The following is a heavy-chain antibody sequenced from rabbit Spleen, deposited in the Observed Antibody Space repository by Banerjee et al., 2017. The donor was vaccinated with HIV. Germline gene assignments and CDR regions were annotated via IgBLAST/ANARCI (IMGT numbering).Heavy chain of an antibody. J-gene: IGHJ4*01. V-gene: IGHV1S40*01. CDR3: ARSTGYDGYDYSTNLNL. D-gene: IGHD6-1*01. CDR1: GFSFSSGYY. CDR2: IDNGDGST. Sequence: QQLVESGGGLVKPGASLTLTCKASGFSFSSGYYMSWVRQAPGKGLEWIACIDNGDGSTRYASWAKGRFTISKTSSTTVTLQMTSLTAADTATYFCARSTGYDGYDYSTNLNLWGPGTLVTVS.